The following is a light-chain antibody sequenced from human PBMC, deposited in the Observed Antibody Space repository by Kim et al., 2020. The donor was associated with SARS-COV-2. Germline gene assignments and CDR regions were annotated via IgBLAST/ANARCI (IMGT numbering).Light chain of an antibody. CDR1: QGISSY. V-gene: IGKV1-9*01. Sequence: VSEGDRVTITCRARQGISSYLAWYQQKPGRAPKLLIYAASTLQSGVPTRFSGSGSGTDFTLTISSLQPEDFATYYCQQVNSYPITFGQGTRLEIK. CDR2: AAS. J-gene: IGKJ5*01. CDR3: QQVNSYPIT.